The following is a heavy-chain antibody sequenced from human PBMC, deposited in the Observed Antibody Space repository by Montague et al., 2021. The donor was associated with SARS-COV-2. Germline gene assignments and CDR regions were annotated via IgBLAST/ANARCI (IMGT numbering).Heavy chain of an antibody. CDR2: IYDSGST. D-gene: IGHD5-12*01. CDR1: GGSISSNNYY. CDR3: ARRGRTLLPVATTIGGFDI. V-gene: IGHV4-39*02. J-gene: IGHJ3*02. Sequence: SETLSLTCTVSGGSISSNNYYWDWIRQPPGKGLEWIGSIYDSGSTYYNPYLKSRVTISVDTSKNHFSLKLNSVTAADTAVYYCARRGRTLLPVATTIGGFDIWGQGTMVTVSS.